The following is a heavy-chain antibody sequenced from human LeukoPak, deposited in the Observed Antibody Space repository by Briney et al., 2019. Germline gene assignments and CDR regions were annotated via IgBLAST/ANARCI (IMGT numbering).Heavy chain of an antibody. V-gene: IGHV3-20*04. Sequence: GGSLRLSCAASGFTFDDYGTRWVRQAPGKGLGWVSVINWNGGSTGYADSVKGRFTISRDNAKNSLYLQMNSLRAEDTALYYCARVREYSSSSWVDYYFDYWGQGTLVTVSS. J-gene: IGHJ4*02. CDR3: ARVREYSSSSWVDYYFDY. CDR2: INWNGGST. D-gene: IGHD6-6*01. CDR1: GFTFDDYG.